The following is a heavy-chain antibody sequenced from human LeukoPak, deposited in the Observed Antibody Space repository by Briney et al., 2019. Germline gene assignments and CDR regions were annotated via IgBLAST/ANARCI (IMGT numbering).Heavy chain of an antibody. Sequence: GGTLRLSCAASGFPISTNGMSWVRQAPGKGLEWVSGIVGGDGGTYYADSVKGRFIISRDNSKNTLYVQMNSLRAEDTAVYYCARGAVYYMDIWGKGTTVTVSS. V-gene: IGHV3-23*01. CDR3: ARGAVYYMDI. D-gene: IGHD6-19*01. CDR1: GFPISTNG. J-gene: IGHJ6*03. CDR2: IVGGDGGT.